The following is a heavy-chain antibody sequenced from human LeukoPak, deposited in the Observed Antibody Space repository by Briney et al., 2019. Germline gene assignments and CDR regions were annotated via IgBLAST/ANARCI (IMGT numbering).Heavy chain of an antibody. V-gene: IGHV3-66*03. CDR2: IYSDNT. D-gene: IGHD5-24*01. CDR3: ARDPERWMGGYYYYYYMDV. Sequence: GGSLRLSCTVSGFTVSSNSMSWVRQAPGKGLEWVSFIYSDNTHYSDSVKGRFTISRDNSKNTLYLQMNSLSAEDMAVYYCARDPERWMGGYYYYYYMDVWGKGTTVTISS. J-gene: IGHJ6*03. CDR1: GFTVSSNS.